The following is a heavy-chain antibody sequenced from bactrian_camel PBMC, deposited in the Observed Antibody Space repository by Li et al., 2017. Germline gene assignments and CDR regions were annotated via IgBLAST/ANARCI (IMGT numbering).Heavy chain of an antibody. CDR3: AAVRLGRLCDFRDGDWAY. D-gene: IGHD4*01. CDR2: IYTGDGGT. V-gene: IGHV3S33*01. J-gene: IGHJ4*01. CDR1: FYTYSSTC. Sequence: HVQLVESGGGSVQVGGSLRLSCAGSFYTYSSTCVAWFRQAPGKERERVADIYTGDGGTHYADSVKGRFSISQDNAKNMMYLQMNSLKPEDTATYSCAAVRLGRLCDFRDGDWAYWGQGTQVTVS.